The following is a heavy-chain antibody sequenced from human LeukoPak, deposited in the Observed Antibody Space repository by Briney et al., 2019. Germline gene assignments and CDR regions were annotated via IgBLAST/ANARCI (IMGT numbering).Heavy chain of an antibody. Sequence: SETLSLTCTVSGGSISSSSYYWGWIRQPPGKGLEWIGGISYSGSTYYSPSFKSRVTISLDTSKNQFSLQLSSVTAADTAMYYCASLYSGLVGVDYWGQGTQVAVSS. D-gene: IGHD1-26*01. CDR3: ASLYSGLVGVDY. CDR2: ISYSGST. J-gene: IGHJ4*02. V-gene: IGHV4-39*07. CDR1: GGSISSSSYY.